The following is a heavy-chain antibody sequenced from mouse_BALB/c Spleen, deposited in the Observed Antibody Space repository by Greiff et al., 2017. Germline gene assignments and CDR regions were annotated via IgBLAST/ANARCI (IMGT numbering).Heavy chain of an antibody. CDR1: GYSITSGYY. CDR3: ARGTYGNYPAWFAY. V-gene: IGHV3-6*02. Sequence: EVQVVESGPGLVKPSQSLSLTCSVTGYSITSGYYWNWIRQFPGNKLEWMGYISYDGSNNYNPSLKNRISITRDTSKNQFFLKLNSVTTEDTATYYCARGTYGNYPAWFAYWGQGTLVTVSA. CDR2: ISYDGSN. D-gene: IGHD2-1*01. J-gene: IGHJ3*01.